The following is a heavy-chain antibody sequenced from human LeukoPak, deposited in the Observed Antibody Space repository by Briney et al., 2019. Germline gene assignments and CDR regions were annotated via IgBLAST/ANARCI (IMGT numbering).Heavy chain of an antibody. CDR1: GFTFSIYS. D-gene: IGHD3-16*01. Sequence: GGSLRLSCAASGFTFSIYSMNWVRQAPGKGLEWVSYISSSGSTIYYADSVKGRFTISRDKAKNSLYLQMNSLRAEDTAVYYCGTEGGGGGFDYWGQGTLVTVSS. V-gene: IGHV3-48*01. CDR2: ISSSGSTI. J-gene: IGHJ4*02. CDR3: GTEGGGGGFDY.